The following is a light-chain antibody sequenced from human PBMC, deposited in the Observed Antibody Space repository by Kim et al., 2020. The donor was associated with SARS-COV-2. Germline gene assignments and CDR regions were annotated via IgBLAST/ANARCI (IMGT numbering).Light chain of an antibody. J-gene: IGLJ2*01. V-gene: IGLV6-57*02. CDR1: SGSIASSY. CDR2: EDN. Sequence: NFMLTQPHSVSDSPGKTVTISCTGSSGSIASSYVQWYQQRPGSVPTIVIYEDNQRPSGVPDRFSGSIDSSSNSAFLTISGLKTEDEADYYCQSYDSSNVVFGGGTQLTVL. CDR3: QSYDSSNVV.